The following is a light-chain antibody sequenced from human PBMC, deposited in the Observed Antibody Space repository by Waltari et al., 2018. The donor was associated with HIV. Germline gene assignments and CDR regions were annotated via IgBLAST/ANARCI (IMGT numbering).Light chain of an antibody. V-gene: IGLV2-11*01. CDR2: DVS. J-gene: IGLJ3*02. CDR1: SSDVGGYNY. CDR3: CSYAGSYTWV. Sequence: QSALTQPRSVSGSPAQSVTISCTGTSSDVGGYNYVSWYQHHPGKAPKLIIFDVSKRPSRVPDRFSGSKSGNTASLTISGLQAEDEADYYCCSYAGSYTWVFGGGTKLTVL.